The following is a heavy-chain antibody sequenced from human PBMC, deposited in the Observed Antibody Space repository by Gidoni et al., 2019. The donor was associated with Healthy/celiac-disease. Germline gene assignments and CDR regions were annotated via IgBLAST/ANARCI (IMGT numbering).Heavy chain of an antibody. CDR3: TLIAYGVYSIVEDY. V-gene: IGHV3-15*01. CDR2: LPSTTVGGPT. D-gene: IGHD4-17*01. J-gene: IGHJ4*02. Sequence: EVKRGESGGGVGQPGGTLRPSWADSGIPFRNAWMSWVSPAPGRELGWVGRLPSTTVGGPTDSAAPLPGRFTISRDVSNNTLYLHMHSRKSEVTAVYSCTLIAYGVYSIVEDYWGQGTLVTVSS. CDR1: GIPFRNAW.